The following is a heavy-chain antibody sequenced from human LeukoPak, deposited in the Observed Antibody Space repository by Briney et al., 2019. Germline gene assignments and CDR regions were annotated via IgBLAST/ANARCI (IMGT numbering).Heavy chain of an antibody. J-gene: IGHJ5*02. CDR2: IIPIFGTA. V-gene: IGHV1-69*13. CDR3: ARVNYDFWSGYPNWFDP. Sequence: GASVKVSCKASGGTFSSYAISWVRQAPGQGLEWMGGIIPIFGTANYAQKFQGRVTITADESTSTAYMELSSLRSEDTAVYYCARVNYDFWSGYPNWFDPWGQGTLVTVSS. D-gene: IGHD3-3*01. CDR1: GGTFSSYA.